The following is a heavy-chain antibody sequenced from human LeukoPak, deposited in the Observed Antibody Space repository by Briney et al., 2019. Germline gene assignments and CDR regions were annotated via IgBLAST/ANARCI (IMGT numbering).Heavy chain of an antibody. CDR1: GFTFSDYY. J-gene: IGHJ6*03. CDR2: ISSSGSTI. CDR3: AREVTVTTASYYYYYMDV. V-gene: IGHV3-11*01. D-gene: IGHD4-11*01. Sequence: GGSLRLSCAASGFTFSDYYMSWIRQAPGKGLEWVSYISSSGSTIYYADSVKGRFTISRDNAKNSLYLQMNSLRAEDTAVYYCAREVTVTTASYYYYYMDVWAKGPRSPSP.